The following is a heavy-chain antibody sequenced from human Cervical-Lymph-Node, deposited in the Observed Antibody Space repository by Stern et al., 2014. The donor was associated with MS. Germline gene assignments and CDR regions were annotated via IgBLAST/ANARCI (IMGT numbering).Heavy chain of an antibody. CDR1: GFTFSPYN. CDR2: ITSSSAYK. CDR3: ARDSHFAMDV. Sequence: EVHLVESGGGLVKPGGSLRLPCAASGFTFSPYNMNWVRQAPGKGLEWVSSITSSSAYKHYADSVKGRFTISRDNAKNSVFLQMSSLRAEDTAVYYCARDSHFAMDVWGQGTTVTVSS. J-gene: IGHJ6*02. V-gene: IGHV3-21*01.